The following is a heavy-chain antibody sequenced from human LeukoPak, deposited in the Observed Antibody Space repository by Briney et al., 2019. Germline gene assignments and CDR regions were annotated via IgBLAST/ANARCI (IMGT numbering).Heavy chain of an antibody. CDR1: GGSFSGYY. D-gene: IGHD6-13*01. Sequence: SETLSLTCAVYGGSFSGYYWSWIRQPPGKGLEWIGEINHSGSTNYNPSLKSRVTISVDTSKNQFSLKLSSVTASDTAVYYCARDRVGQQLVGRKYYYYYMDVWGKGATVTISS. V-gene: IGHV4-34*01. CDR3: ARDRVGQQLVGRKYYYYYMDV. J-gene: IGHJ6*03. CDR2: INHSGST.